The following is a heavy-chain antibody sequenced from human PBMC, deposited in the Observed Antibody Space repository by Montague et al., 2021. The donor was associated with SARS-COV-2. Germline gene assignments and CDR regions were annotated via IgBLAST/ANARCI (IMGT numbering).Heavy chain of an antibody. Sequence: CAISGDSVWSNTAAGNWIRQSRSGGLEWLGRTNYRSKWTSDYATXVEGRISIDPDTSKNQFFLHLRSVTPEDTGVYYCVRDTGSAQAGFDAWGQGTLVTVSS. J-gene: IGHJ4*02. D-gene: IGHD4-17*01. V-gene: IGHV6-1*01. CDR2: TNYRSKWTS. CDR1: GDSVWSNTAA. CDR3: VRDTGSAQAGFDA.